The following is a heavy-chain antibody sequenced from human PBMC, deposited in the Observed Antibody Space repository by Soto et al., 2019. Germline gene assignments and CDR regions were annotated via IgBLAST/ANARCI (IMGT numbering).Heavy chain of an antibody. J-gene: IGHJ3*02. Sequence: QVQLQQWGAGFLKPSETLSLTCAVYAGSFTTYYWSWIRQPPGKGLEWIGEINSSGSTNYNPSLKSRLTISVDTSKNQFSLRLTSVTAADTAVYYCARIRARFSRSAFDIWGQGTMVTVSS. CDR2: INSSGST. CDR1: AGSFTTYY. D-gene: IGHD3-10*01. CDR3: ARIRARFSRSAFDI. V-gene: IGHV4-34*01.